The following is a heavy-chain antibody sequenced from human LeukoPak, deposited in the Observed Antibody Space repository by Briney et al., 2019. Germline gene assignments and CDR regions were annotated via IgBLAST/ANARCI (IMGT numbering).Heavy chain of an antibody. CDR2: IKDNGSGQ. CDR3: ARGDHEY. J-gene: IGHJ4*02. CDR1: GGSISSSNW. Sequence: PSETLSLTCAVSGGSISSSNWWSWVRQAPGKGLEWVASIKDNGSGQFYVDSVKGRFTISRDDAKNSLFLQMNSLRADDTAVYYCARGDHEYWGQGTLVTVSS. V-gene: IGHV3-7*01.